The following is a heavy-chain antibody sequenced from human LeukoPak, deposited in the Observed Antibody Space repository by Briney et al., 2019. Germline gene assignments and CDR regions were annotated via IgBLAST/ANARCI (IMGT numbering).Heavy chain of an antibody. J-gene: IGHJ6*03. CDR2: ITGDSAYI. Sequence: SGGSLRLSCAASGFTFSTYAMNWVRQAPGEGLKWVSCITGDSAYIYYADSVKGRFTISRDNAKNSLYLQMNSLRAEDTAVYYCARDGSNPWGDSWYYMDVWGKGTTVTVSS. CDR1: GFTFSTYA. D-gene: IGHD3-16*02. CDR3: ARDGSNPWGDSWYYMDV. V-gene: IGHV3-21*01.